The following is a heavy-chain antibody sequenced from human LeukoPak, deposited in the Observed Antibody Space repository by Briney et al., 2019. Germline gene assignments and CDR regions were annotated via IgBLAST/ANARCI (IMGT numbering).Heavy chain of an antibody. CDR3: ARGVTTDPYYFDY. J-gene: IGHJ4*02. CDR1: GYTFTGYY. CDR2: INPNSGGT. D-gene: IGHD4-17*01. V-gene: IGHV1-2*02. Sequence: ASVKVSCKASGYTFTGYYMHWVRQAPGQGLEWMGWINPNSGGTNYAQKFQGRVTMTRDMSTSTVYMELSSLRSEDTAVYYCARGVTTDPYYFDYWGQGTLVTVSS.